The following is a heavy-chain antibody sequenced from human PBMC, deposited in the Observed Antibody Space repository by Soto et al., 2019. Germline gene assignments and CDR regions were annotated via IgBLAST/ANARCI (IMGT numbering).Heavy chain of an antibody. J-gene: IGHJ4*02. D-gene: IGHD5-18*01. Sequence: QLQLQESGPGLVKPSETLSLTCTVSGGSISSSSYYWGWIRQPPGKGLEWIGSIYYSGSTYYNPSLKSRVTISVDTSKNQFSLKLSSVTAADTAVYYCARVDVDTAIYFDYWGQGTLVTVSS. CDR3: ARVDVDTAIYFDY. V-gene: IGHV4-39*01. CDR1: GGSISSSSYY. CDR2: IYYSGST.